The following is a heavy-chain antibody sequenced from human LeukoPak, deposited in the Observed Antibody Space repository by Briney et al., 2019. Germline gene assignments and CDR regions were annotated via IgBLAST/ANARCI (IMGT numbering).Heavy chain of an antibody. D-gene: IGHD1-14*01. J-gene: IGHJ4*02. V-gene: IGHV3-21*01. CDR2: ISSSSYI. CDR3: ARDQTGH. CDR1: GFTFSSYS. Sequence: GGPLRLSCAASGFTFSSYSMNWVRQAPGKGLEWVSSISSSSYIYYADSVKGRFTISRDNAKNSLYLQMNSLRAEDTAVYYCARDQTGHWGQGTPVTVSS.